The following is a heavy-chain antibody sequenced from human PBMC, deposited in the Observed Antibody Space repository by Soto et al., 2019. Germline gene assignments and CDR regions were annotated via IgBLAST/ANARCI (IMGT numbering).Heavy chain of an antibody. CDR2: MSHRGGT. V-gene: IGHV4-34*01. CDR1: GGSVSSGNYY. D-gene: IGHD1-1*01. Sequence: QVQLQQWGAGLLKPSETLSLTCAVYGGSVSSGNYYWSWIRQPPGKGLEWIGEMSHRGGTHFNPPHKSRVTISVDTAKTHLSLKMSSETAADTALYYCARVERGTATTVVDAFDIWGPGTMVTVSS. CDR3: ARVERGTATTVVDAFDI. J-gene: IGHJ3*02.